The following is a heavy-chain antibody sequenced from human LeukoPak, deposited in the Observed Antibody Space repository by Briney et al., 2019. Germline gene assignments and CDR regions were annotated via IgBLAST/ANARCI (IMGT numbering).Heavy chain of an antibody. CDR3: ATYSSSWYANYYFEY. J-gene: IGHJ4*02. CDR1: GYTFTSYY. V-gene: IGHV1-46*01. Sequence: ASVKVSCKASGYTFTSYYMHWVRQAPGQGLEWVGIINPSSGSTNYAQKFQGRVTMTRDTSTSTVYMEVSSLRSEDTAVYYCATYSSSWYANYYFEYWGQGTLVTVSS. CDR2: INPSSGST. D-gene: IGHD6-13*01.